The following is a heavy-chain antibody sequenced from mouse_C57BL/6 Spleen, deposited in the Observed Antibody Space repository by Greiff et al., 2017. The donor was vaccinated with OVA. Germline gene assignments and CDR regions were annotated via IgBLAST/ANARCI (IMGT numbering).Heavy chain of an antibody. J-gene: IGHJ3*01. Sequence: VQLQQPGAELVRPGSPVKLSCKASGYTFTSYWMDWVKQRPGQGLEWIGNIYPSDSETHYNQKFKDKATLTVDKSSSTAYMQLSSLTSEDSAVYYCARRATVVATPFAYWGQGTLVTVSA. CDR2: IYPSDSET. CDR1: GYTFTSYW. D-gene: IGHD1-1*01. V-gene: IGHV1-61*01. CDR3: ARRATVVATPFAY.